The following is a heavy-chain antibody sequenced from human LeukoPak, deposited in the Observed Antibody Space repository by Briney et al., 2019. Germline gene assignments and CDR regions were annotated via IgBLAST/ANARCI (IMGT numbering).Heavy chain of an antibody. V-gene: IGHV4-59*01. CDR2: IYYSGST. J-gene: IGHJ4*02. CDR3: ARGVPSRGDDY. D-gene: IGHD3-10*01. CDR1: GGSISSYY. Sequence: NPSETLSLTRTVSGGSISSYYWSWIRQPPGKGLEWIGYIYYSGSTNYNPSLKSRVTISVDTSKNQFSLKLSSVTAADTAVYYCARGVPSRGDDYWGQGTLVTVSS.